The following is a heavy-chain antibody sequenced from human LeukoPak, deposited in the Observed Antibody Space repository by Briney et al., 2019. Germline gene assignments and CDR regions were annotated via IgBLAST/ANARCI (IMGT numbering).Heavy chain of an antibody. J-gene: IGHJ3*02. Sequence: GGSLRLSCATSGFTFSKYCMSWVRQAPGKGLEWVANIKQDGIEKYYVDSVKGRFTISRDNAKNSLYLQMNSLRAEDTAVYYCARDWGNWINAFDIWGQGTVVTVPS. CDR1: GFTFSKYC. V-gene: IGHV3-7*05. D-gene: IGHD1-20*01. CDR3: ARDWGNWINAFDI. CDR2: IKQDGIEK.